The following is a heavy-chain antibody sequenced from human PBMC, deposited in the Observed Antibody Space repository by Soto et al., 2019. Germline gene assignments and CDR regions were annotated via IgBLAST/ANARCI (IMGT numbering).Heavy chain of an antibody. V-gene: IGHV3-23*01. J-gene: IGHJ4*02. CDR1: GFTFSNYA. Sequence: EVHILQSGGGLEQPGGSLRLSCAASGFTFSNYARSWIRQAPGKGLEWVSTIRETGNTYYADSVRGRFATSRDNSENTLYLQMSSLRAEDTAVYYCAKQQMGVIRALDYWGQGTLVTVSS. CDR3: AKQQMGVIRALDY. D-gene: IGHD1-26*01. CDR2: IRETGNT.